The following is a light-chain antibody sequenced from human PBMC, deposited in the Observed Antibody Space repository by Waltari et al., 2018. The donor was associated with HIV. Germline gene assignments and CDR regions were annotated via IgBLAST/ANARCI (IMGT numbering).Light chain of an antibody. J-gene: IGKJ1*01. CDR3: QQYGSSSWT. CDR1: QCLSSTY. V-gene: IGKV3-20*01. Sequence: IVLTQSPGTLSLSPGESAIFSCRASQCLSSTYLAWYQHKPGQSPRLLIYGASTRATGIPGRFSGSGSGTDFTLTISRLEPEDFAVYYCQQYGSSSWTFGQGTKVEI. CDR2: GAS.